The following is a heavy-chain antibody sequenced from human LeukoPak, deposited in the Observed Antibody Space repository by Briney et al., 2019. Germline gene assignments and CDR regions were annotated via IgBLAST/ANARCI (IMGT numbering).Heavy chain of an antibody. CDR3: ARLAKSSSWYGPYYFDY. CDR1: GGSTSSGGYS. Sequence: SETLSLTCAVSGGSTSSGGYSWSWIRQPPGKGLEWIGYIYYSGSTYYNPSLKSRVTISVDTSKNQFSLKLSSVTAADTAVYYCARLAKSSSWYGPYYFDYWGQGTLVTVSS. CDR2: IYYSGST. D-gene: IGHD6-13*01. V-gene: IGHV4-30-4*07. J-gene: IGHJ4*02.